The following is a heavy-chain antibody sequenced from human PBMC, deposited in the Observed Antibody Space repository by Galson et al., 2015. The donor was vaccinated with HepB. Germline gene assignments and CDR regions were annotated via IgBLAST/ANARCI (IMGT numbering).Heavy chain of an antibody. Sequence: SVKVSCKASGYTFTSYGISWVRQAPGQGLEWMGWISAYNGNTNYAQKLQGRVTMTTDTSTSTAYMELRSLRSDDTAVYYCARVAYYYDSSGYFPSDYWGQGTLVTVSS. V-gene: IGHV1-18*01. D-gene: IGHD3-22*01. CDR1: GYTFTSYG. J-gene: IGHJ4*02. CDR2: ISAYNGNT. CDR3: ARVAYYYDSSGYFPSDY.